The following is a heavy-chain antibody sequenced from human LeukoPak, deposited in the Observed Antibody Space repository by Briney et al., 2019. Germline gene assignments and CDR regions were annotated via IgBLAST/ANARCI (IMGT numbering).Heavy chain of an antibody. Sequence: GGSLRLSCAASGFTFSTSAMHWVRQAPGKGLEWVASISYDRSYKYYADSVKGRFTISRDNSKNTLYLQMNSLKAEDTAVFFCARGGEASHSYLDYWGQGTLVTLSS. CDR3: ARGGEASHSYLDY. V-gene: IGHV3-30-3*01. CDR2: ISYDRSYK. CDR1: GFTFSTSA. J-gene: IGHJ4*02. D-gene: IGHD2-2*01.